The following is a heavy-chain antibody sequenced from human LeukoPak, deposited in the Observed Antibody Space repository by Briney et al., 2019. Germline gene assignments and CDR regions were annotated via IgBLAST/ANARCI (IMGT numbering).Heavy chain of an antibody. D-gene: IGHD3-22*01. Sequence: ASVKVSCKASGYTFTCYYMHWVRQAPGQGLEWMGIINPSGGNTSCAQKFQGRVTMTRDTSTSTVYMELSSLRSEDTAVYYCARDARTSYDSSGYYFDYWGQGTLVTVSS. V-gene: IGHV1-46*01. CDR3: ARDARTSYDSSGYYFDY. J-gene: IGHJ4*02. CDR1: GYTFTCYY. CDR2: INPSGGNT.